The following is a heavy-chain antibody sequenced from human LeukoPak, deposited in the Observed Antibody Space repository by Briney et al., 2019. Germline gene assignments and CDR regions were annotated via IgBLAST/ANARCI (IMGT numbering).Heavy chain of an antibody. CDR2: IYPGDSDT. Sequence: GESLKISCKGSGYSFTSYWIGWVRPMPGKGLEWMGIIYPGDSDTRYSPSFQGQVTISADKSISTAYLQWSSLKASDTAMYYCARNARGVYYYYGMDVWGQGTTVTVSS. CDR1: GYSFTSYW. J-gene: IGHJ6*02. V-gene: IGHV5-51*01. CDR3: ARNARGVYYYYGMDV.